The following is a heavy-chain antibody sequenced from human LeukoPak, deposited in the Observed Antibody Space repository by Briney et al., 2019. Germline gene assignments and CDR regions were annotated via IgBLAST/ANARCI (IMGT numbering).Heavy chain of an antibody. D-gene: IGHD3-3*01. CDR3: ARVITIFGVAYYFDY. Sequence: SETLSLTCTVSGGSIRSSYYYWSWIRQPPGKRLEWIGEINHSGSTNYNPSLKSRVTISVDTSKNQFSLKLSSVTAADTAVYYCARVITIFGVAYYFDYWGQGTLVTVSS. CDR1: GGSIRSSYYY. V-gene: IGHV4-39*07. CDR2: INHSGST. J-gene: IGHJ4*02.